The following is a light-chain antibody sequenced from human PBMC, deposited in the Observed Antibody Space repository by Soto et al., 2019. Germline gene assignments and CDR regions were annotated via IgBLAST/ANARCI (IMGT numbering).Light chain of an antibody. J-gene: IGKJ4*01. CDR3: QQYGSSPLT. Sequence: EIVLTQSPGTLSLSPGERATLSCRASQSVSSSYLAWYQQKPGQAPRLLIYGASSRATGIPDRFSGSGSGTYLTLTISRLEPEDFAVYYCQQYGSSPLTFGGGTKGEIK. CDR2: GAS. CDR1: QSVSSSY. V-gene: IGKV3-20*01.